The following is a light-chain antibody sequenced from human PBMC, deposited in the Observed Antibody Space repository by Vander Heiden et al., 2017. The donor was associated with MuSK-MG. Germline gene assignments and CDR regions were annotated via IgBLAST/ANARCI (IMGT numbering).Light chain of an antibody. CDR3: HESHTTPPT. CDR2: AAS. J-gene: IGKJ5*01. Sequence: DIQMTQSPSSLSASVGDRVTITCRASQSSTPYLNWYQQKPGKAPKLLIYAASSSLSRVPSTASGRRSRTDFTLRIRSLQTAPITTYYAHESHTTPPTFGQATQLEMK. CDR1: QSSTPY. V-gene: IGKV1-39*01.